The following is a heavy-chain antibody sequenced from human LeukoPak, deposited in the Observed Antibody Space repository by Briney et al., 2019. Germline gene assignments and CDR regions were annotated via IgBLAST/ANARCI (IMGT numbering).Heavy chain of an antibody. D-gene: IGHD6-13*01. V-gene: IGHV4-39*01. J-gene: IGHJ4*02. CDR3: GRQAAAGAGGDY. CDR2: IYYSGST. Sequence: SETLSLTCTVSGGSISSSSYYWGWIRQPPGKGLEWIGSIYYSGSTYYNPSRKSRVTISVDTSKNQFSLKLSSVTAADTAVYYCGRQAAAGAGGDYWDQGTLVTVSS. CDR1: GGSISSSSYY.